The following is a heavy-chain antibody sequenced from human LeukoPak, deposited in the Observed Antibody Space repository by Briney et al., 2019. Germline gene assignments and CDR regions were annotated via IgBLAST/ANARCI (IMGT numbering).Heavy chain of an antibody. CDR3: ARDCSGGSCYTNYFDY. CDR2: MNPNSGNT. D-gene: IGHD2-15*01. J-gene: IGHJ4*02. Sequence: ASVKVSCKASGYTFTGYYMHWVRQAPGQGLEWMGWMNPNSGNTGYAQKFQGRVTMTRNTSISTAYMEPSSLRSEDTAVYYCARDCSGGSCYTNYFDYWGQGTLVTVSS. V-gene: IGHV1-8*02. CDR1: GYTFTGYY.